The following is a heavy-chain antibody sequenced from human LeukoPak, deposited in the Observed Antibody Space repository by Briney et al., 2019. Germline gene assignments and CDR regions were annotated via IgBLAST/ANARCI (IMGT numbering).Heavy chain of an antibody. CDR2: IYYSGST. CDR1: GGSISSSSYY. J-gene: IGHJ4*02. Sequence: SETLSLTCTVSGGSISSSSYYWGWIRQPPGKGLEWIGSIYYSGSTYYNPSLKSRVTISVDTPKNQFSLKLSSVTAADTAVYYCARHVAYSYGYGYWGQGTLVTVSS. CDR3: ARHVAYSYGYGY. D-gene: IGHD5-18*01. V-gene: IGHV4-39*01.